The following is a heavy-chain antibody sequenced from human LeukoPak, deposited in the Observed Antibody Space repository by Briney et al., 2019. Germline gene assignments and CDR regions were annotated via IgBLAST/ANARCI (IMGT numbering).Heavy chain of an antibody. CDR3: ARTPIHYDTSGSTWGAFDI. J-gene: IGHJ3*02. CDR2: IYYSGST. V-gene: IGHV4-59*01. CDR1: GGSISSYY. Sequence: SETLSLTCTVSGGSISSYYWSWIRQPPGKGLEWIGYIYYSGSTNYNPSLKSRVTISVDTSKNQFSLKLSSVTAADTAVYYCARTPIHYDTSGSTWGAFDIWGQGTMVTVSS. D-gene: IGHD3-22*01.